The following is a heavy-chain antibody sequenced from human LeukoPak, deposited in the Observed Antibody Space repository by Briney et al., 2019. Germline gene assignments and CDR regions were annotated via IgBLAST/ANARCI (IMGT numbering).Heavy chain of an antibody. Sequence: GGSLRLSWAASGFTFSSYGMHWARHGPGKGLEWVAFIRYDGSNKYYVASVKGRFTISRDNSKNTLYLQMNSLRAEDTAVYYCAKDSVSLRLLEWGHYTDVWGKGTTVTVSS. CDR1: GFTFSSYG. J-gene: IGHJ6*03. D-gene: IGHD3-3*01. CDR3: AKDSVSLRLLEWGHYTDV. CDR2: IRYDGSNK. V-gene: IGHV3-30*02.